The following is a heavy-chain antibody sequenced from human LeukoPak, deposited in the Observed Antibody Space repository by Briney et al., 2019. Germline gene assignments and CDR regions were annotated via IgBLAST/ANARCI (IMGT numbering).Heavy chain of an antibody. Sequence: SETLSLTCTVSGXSISSYYGSWIRQPPGKGLEWIGYIYYSGSTNYNPSLKSRVTISVDTSKNQFSLKLSSVTAADTAVYYCARQSDTYYYDSSGYYYRGAFDIWGQGIMVTVSS. CDR3: ARQSDTYYYDSSGYYYRGAFDI. V-gene: IGHV4-59*08. CDR2: IYYSGST. D-gene: IGHD3-22*01. CDR1: GXSISSYY. J-gene: IGHJ3*02.